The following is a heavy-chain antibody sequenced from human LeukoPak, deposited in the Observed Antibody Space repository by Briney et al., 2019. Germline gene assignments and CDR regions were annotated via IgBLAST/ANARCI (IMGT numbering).Heavy chain of an antibody. CDR1: GGSVSSGSYY. CDR3: ASGIAAAPN. Sequence: SETLSLTCTVSGGSVSSGSYYWSWIRQPPGKGLEWIGYIYYSGSTNYNPSLKSRVTISVDTSKNQFSLKLSSVTAADTAVYYCASGIAAAPNWGQGTLVTVSS. D-gene: IGHD6-13*01. J-gene: IGHJ4*02. CDR2: IYYSGST. V-gene: IGHV4-61*01.